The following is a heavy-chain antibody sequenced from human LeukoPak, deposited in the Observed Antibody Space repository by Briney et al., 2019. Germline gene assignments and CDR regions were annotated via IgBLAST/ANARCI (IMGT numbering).Heavy chain of an antibody. Sequence: GASVKVSCKASGYTFTSYDINWVRQATGQGLEWMGWMNPNSGNTGYAQKFQGRVTMTRNTSISTAYMELSSLRSEDTAVYYCARRTANYYYYSYGMDVWGQGTTVTVSS. CDR2: MNPNSGNT. CDR1: GYTFTSYD. D-gene: IGHD2-8*01. CDR3: ARRTANYYYYSYGMDV. J-gene: IGHJ6*02. V-gene: IGHV1-8*01.